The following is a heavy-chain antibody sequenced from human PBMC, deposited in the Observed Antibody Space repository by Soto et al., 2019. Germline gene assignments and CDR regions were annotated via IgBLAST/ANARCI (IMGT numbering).Heavy chain of an antibody. CDR3: ARRNDFWTREYYFDY. D-gene: IGHD3-3*01. CDR2: IYYSGST. V-gene: IGHV4-59*08. J-gene: IGHJ4*02. Sequence: SETLSLTCTVSGGSISSYYWSWIRQPPGKGLEWIGYIYYSGSTNYNPSLKSRVTISVDTSKNQFSLKLSSVTAADTAVYYCARRNDFWTREYYFDYWGQGTLVTVSS. CDR1: GGSISSYY.